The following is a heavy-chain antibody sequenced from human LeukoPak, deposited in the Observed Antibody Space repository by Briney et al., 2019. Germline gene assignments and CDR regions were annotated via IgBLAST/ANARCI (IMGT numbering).Heavy chain of an antibody. CDR3: AKSRSGYPRVDGFDI. CDR1: GFTFSSYG. Sequence: GGSLRFSCAASGFTFSSYGMHWVRQAPGKGLEWVAFIRYDGSNKYYADSVKGRFTISRDNSKNTLYLQMNSLRAEDTALYYCAKSRSGYPRVDGFDIWGQGTMVTVSS. V-gene: IGHV3-30*02. D-gene: IGHD3-3*01. CDR2: IRYDGSNK. J-gene: IGHJ3*02.